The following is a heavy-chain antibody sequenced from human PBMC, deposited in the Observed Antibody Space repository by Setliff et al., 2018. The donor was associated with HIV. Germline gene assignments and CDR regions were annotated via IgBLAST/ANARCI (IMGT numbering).Heavy chain of an antibody. CDR2: ISGNNGNT. D-gene: IGHD6-25*01. J-gene: IGHJ6*03. Sequence: ASVKVSCKASGYTFTSYGISWVRQAPGQGLEWMGWISGNNGNTNYTENFQGRVTVTTDTSTSTAYMEVRSLRSDDTAVYYCARDWGGYSSEGSYYHYMDVWGNGASVTVSS. V-gene: IGHV1-18*01. CDR1: GYTFTSYG. CDR3: ARDWGGYSSEGSYYHYMDV.